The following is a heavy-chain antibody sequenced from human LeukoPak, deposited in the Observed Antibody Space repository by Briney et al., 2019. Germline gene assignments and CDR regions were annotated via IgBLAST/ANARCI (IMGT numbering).Heavy chain of an antibody. CDR2: IRSKVDSYTT. J-gene: IGHJ3*02. CDR1: TFTFSDPY. CDR3: GRVGGWNSGYDSFDI. Sequence: GGSLRLSCVVSTFTFSDPYMDWVRQVPGKGLEWVGRIRSKVDSYTTEYAASVNGRFTISRDDSKNSLYLQMKSLKIEDTALYFCGRVGGWNSGYDSFDIWGRGTMVTVSS. D-gene: IGHD5-18*01. V-gene: IGHV3-72*01.